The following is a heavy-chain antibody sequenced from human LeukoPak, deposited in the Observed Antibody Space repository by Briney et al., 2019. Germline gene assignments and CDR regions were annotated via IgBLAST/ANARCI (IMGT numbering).Heavy chain of an antibody. CDR2: INPNTGVT. CDR1: GYTFTGYY. J-gene: IGHJ6*02. CDR3: ARDRTTVTTRYYGMDL. D-gene: IGHD4-17*01. Sequence: ASVKVSCKASGYTFTGYYMHWVRQAPGQGLEWMGWINPNTGVTNYAQKFQGRVTLTRDTSIITAYMELTRLRSDDTAVYYCARDRTTVTTRYYGMDLWGQGTTVTASS. V-gene: IGHV1-2*02.